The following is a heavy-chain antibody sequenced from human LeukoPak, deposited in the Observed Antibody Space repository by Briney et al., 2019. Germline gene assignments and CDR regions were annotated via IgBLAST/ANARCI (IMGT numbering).Heavy chain of an antibody. V-gene: IGHV4-59*01. CDR2: IYSSGST. Sequence: TSETLSLTCTVSGGSISSYHWSWIRQPPGKGLQWIGFIYSSGSTNYNPSLKSRVAISLDTSKNQFSLRVSSVTSADTAVYYCARGNSGYDYAFDIWGQGTMVTVSS. CDR3: ARGNSGYDYAFDI. D-gene: IGHD5-12*01. J-gene: IGHJ3*02. CDR1: GGSISSYH.